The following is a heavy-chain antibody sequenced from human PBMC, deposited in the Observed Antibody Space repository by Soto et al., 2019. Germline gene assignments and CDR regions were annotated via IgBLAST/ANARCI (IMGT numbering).Heavy chain of an antibody. Sequence: GGSLRLSCAASGFTFSSYSMNWVRQAPGKGLEWVSSISSSSSYIYYADSVKGRFTISRDNAKNSLYLQMNSLRAEDTAVYYCARLTTKYSVDAFDIWGQGTMVTVSS. CDR3: ARLTTKYSVDAFDI. CDR1: GFTFSSYS. V-gene: IGHV3-21*01. D-gene: IGHD4-17*01. CDR2: ISSSSSYI. J-gene: IGHJ3*02.